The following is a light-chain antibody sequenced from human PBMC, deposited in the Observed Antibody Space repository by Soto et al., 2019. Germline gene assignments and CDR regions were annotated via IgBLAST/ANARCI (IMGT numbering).Light chain of an antibody. Sequence: QSVLTQPPSVSAAPGQKVTISCSGSSSNIGSNYVSWYQLLPGTAPKALIYDNNQRPSGIPDRFSGSKSGTSATLGITGLQTGDEADYYCGTWDDSLSVVFGGGTKLTVL. CDR1: SSNIGSNY. J-gene: IGLJ2*01. CDR2: DNN. V-gene: IGLV1-51*01. CDR3: GTWDDSLSVV.